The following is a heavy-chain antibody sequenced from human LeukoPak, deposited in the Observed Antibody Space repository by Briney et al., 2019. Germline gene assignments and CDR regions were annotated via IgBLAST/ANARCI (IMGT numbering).Heavy chain of an antibody. V-gene: IGHV3-74*01. D-gene: IGHD3-9*01. J-gene: IGHJ3*02. CDR3: ARENGYYDILTGYSADAFDI. Sequence: GGSLRLSCAASGFTFSSYWMHWVRQAPGKGLVWVSRINSDGSSTSYADSVKGRFTISRDNAKNTLYLQMNSLRAEDTAVYYCARENGYYDILTGYSADAFDIWGQGTMVTVSS. CDR2: INSDGSST. CDR1: GFTFSSYW.